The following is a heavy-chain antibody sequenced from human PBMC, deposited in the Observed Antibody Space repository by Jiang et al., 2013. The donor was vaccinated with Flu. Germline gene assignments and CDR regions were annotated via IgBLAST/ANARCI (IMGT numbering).Heavy chain of an antibody. V-gene: IGHV4-4*02. CDR2: IYHSGSA. CDR3: AREARCTNGVCLNWFDP. D-gene: IGHD2-8*01. CDR1: GDSVSSNYW. J-gene: IGHJ5*02. Sequence: GSGLVKPSGTLSLTCEVSGDSVSSNYWWGWVRQPPGKGLEWIGEIYHSGSANYNPSLKSRATISIDKSKNQFSLNLNSVTAADTAVYYCAREARCTNGVCLNWFDP.